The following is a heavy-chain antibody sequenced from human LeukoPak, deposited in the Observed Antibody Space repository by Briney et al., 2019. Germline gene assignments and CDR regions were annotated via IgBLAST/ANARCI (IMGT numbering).Heavy chain of an antibody. V-gene: IGHV3-23*01. CDR1: GFTFSNYA. J-gene: IGHJ5*02. D-gene: IGHD4-11*01. CDR3: AKDRYSNYGNWFDP. Sequence: KSGGSLRLSCAASGFTFSNYAMNWVRQAPGKGLEWVSGISGSGGSTYYADSVKGRFTNSRDNSKNTLYLQMISLRAEDTAVYYCAKDRYSNYGNWFDPWGQGTLVTVFS. CDR2: ISGSGGST.